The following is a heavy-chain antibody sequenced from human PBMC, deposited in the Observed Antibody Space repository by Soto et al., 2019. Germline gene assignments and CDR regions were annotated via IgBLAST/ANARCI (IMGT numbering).Heavy chain of an antibody. CDR1: GGSFSGYY. CDR3: ARGPSAAGRENQNQQTVVYGMYV. J-gene: IGHJ6*02. D-gene: IGHD6-13*01. V-gene: IGHV4-34*01. Sequence: PSETLSLTCAFHGGSFSGYYWGWIRQAQGQGLERNWGINYKGSTNYNPSLKKRVTISADTSKNQFSPKLSSVTAAGHAVYYCARGPSAAGRENQNQQTVVYGMYVWGQGTTVTVSS. CDR2: INYKGST.